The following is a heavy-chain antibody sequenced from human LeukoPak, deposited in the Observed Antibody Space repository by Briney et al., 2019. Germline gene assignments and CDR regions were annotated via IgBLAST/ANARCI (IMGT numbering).Heavy chain of an antibody. CDR2: INSDGSST. J-gene: IGHJ6*04. CDR1: GFTFSSYW. Sequence: PGGSLRLSCAASGFTFSSYWMHWVRQAPGKGLVWVSRINSDGSSTSYADSVKGRFTISRDNAKNTLYLKMNSLIAEDTAVYYCASLYGSGSYSNYYYYYGMDVWGKGTTVTVSS. D-gene: IGHD3-10*01. V-gene: IGHV3-74*01. CDR3: ASLYGSGSYSNYYYYYGMDV.